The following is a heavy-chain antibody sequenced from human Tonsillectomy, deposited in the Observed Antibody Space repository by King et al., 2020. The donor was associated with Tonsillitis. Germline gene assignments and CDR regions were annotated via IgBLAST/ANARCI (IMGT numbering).Heavy chain of an antibody. J-gene: IGHJ6*02. Sequence: VQLVESGGGLVQPGGSLRLSCAASGFTFSSYWMSWVRQAPGKGLEWVANIKQDGSEKYYVDSVKGRFTISRDNAKNSLYLQMNSLRAEDTAVYYCAGGLWIFGVETYYYYGIDVWGQGTTVTVSS. CDR3: AGGLWIFGVETYYYYGIDV. V-gene: IGHV3-7*01. D-gene: IGHD3-3*01. CDR1: GFTFSSYW. CDR2: IKQDGSEK.